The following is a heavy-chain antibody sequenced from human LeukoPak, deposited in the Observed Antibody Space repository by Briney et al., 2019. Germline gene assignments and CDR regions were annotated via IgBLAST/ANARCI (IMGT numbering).Heavy chain of an antibody. J-gene: IGHJ4*02. CDR1: GFTFSSYA. V-gene: IGHV3-66*01. CDR3: ARGYSSSWYDY. CDR2: IYSGGST. D-gene: IGHD6-13*01. Sequence: PGGSLRLSCAASGFTFSSYAMSWVRQAPGKGLEWVSVIYSGGSTYYADSVKGRFTISRDNSKNTLYLQMNSLRAEDTAVYYCARGYSSSWYDYWGQGTLVTVSS.